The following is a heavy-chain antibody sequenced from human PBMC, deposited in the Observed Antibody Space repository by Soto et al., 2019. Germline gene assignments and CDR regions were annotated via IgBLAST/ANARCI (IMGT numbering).Heavy chain of an antibody. V-gene: IGHV3-48*01. J-gene: IGHJ4*02. CDR3: ARDGDTITIFGVVIIEADYFDY. Sequence: GVSLRLSCAASGFTFSSYSMNWVRQAPGKGLEWVSYISSSSSTIYYADSVKGRFTISRDNAKNSLYLQMNSLRAEDTAVYYCARDGDTITIFGVVIIEADYFDYWGQGTLVTVSS. CDR2: ISSSSSTI. CDR1: GFTFSSYS. D-gene: IGHD3-3*01.